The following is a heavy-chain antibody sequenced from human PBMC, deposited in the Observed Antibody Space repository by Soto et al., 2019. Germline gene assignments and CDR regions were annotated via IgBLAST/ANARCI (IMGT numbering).Heavy chain of an antibody. CDR3: ARVVPAAMYYYYGMDV. J-gene: IGHJ6*02. CDR1: GFTFSTYA. Sequence: GGSLRLSCAASGFTFSTYAVHWVRQAPGKGLEWVAVLSYDGINKYYADSVKGRFTISRDNSKNTLYLQMNSLRAEDTAVYYCARVVPAAMYYYYGMDVWGQGTTVTVSS. D-gene: IGHD2-2*01. CDR2: LSYDGINK. V-gene: IGHV3-30*03.